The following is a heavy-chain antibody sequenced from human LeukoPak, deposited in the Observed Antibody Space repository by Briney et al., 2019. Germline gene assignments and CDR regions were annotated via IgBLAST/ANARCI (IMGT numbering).Heavy chain of an antibody. V-gene: IGHV4-59*01. CDR1: GGSISSYY. D-gene: IGHD3-3*01. Sequence: PSETLSLTCTVSGGSISSYYWSWIRQPPGKGLEWIGYIYYSGSTNYNPSLKSRVTISVDTSKNQFSLKLSSVPAADTAVYYCARGGGGSPVFGVVIAYFDYWGQGTLVTVSS. J-gene: IGHJ4*02. CDR2: IYYSGST. CDR3: ARGGGGSPVFGVVIAYFDY.